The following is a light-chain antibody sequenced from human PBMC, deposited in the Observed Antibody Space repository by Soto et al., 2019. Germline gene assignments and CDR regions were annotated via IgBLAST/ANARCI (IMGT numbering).Light chain of an antibody. V-gene: IGKV1-39*01. J-gene: IGKJ4*01. CDR2: DAS. CDR1: QSISSY. CDR3: QQANSFPRT. Sequence: DIQMTQSPSSLSASVGDRVTITCRASQSISSYLNWYQQKPGKAPKLLIYDASTLESGVPSRFSGSGSETEFTLTISRLQPDDFATYYCQQANSFPRTFGGGTKVDIK.